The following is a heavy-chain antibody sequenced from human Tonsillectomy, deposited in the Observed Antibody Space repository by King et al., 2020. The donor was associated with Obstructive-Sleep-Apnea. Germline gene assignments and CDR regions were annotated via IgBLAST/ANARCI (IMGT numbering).Heavy chain of an antibody. J-gene: IGHJ4*02. CDR1: GFTFRSYA. V-gene: IGHV3-23*04. Sequence: DVQLVESGGGLVRPGGSLRLSCGASGFTFRSYAMIWVRQAPGKGLEWVSGISGSGGNTYYADSVKGRFTISRDNSKNTLYLQMNSLRAEDTAVYYCVHPVGATYPIDYWGQGTLVTVSS. CDR2: ISGSGGNT. D-gene: IGHD1-26*01. CDR3: VHPVGATYPIDY.